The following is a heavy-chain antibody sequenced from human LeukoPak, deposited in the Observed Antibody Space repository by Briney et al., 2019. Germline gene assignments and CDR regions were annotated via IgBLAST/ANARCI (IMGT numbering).Heavy chain of an antibody. CDR3: VSFYETY. J-gene: IGHJ4*02. D-gene: IGHD2-2*01. CDR2: INSDGSWT. Sequence: GSLRLSCAASGNYWMHWVRQAPGKGLVWVSHINSDGSWTSYADSVKGGFTISKDNAKNTVYLQMNNLRAEDTAVYYCVSFYETYWGRGTLVTVSS. CDR1: GNYW. V-gene: IGHV3-74*01.